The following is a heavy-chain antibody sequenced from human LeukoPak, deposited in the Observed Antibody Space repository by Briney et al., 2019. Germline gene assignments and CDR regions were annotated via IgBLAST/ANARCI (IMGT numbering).Heavy chain of an antibody. D-gene: IGHD3-22*01. CDR2: IYHSGST. J-gene: IGHJ4*02. Sequence: SETLSLTCAVSGGSISSGGYSWSWIRQPPGKGLEWIGYIYHSGSTYYNPSLKSRVTISVDTSKNQFSLKLSSVTAADTAVYYCARDADDSSFDYWGQGTLVTVSS. CDR1: GGSISSGGYS. CDR3: ARDADDSSFDY. V-gene: IGHV4-30-2*05.